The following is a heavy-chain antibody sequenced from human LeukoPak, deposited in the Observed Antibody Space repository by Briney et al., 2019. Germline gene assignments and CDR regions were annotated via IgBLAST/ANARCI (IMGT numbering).Heavy chain of an antibody. Sequence: GGSLRLSCAASGVTFSSYAMSWVRQAPGKGLEWVSAISGSGGSTYYADSVKGRFTISRDNSKNTLYLQMNSLRAEDTAVYYCAKDPHRPPGIAAAGRVDYWGQGTLVTVSS. V-gene: IGHV3-23*01. CDR1: GVTFSSYA. CDR2: ISGSGGST. CDR3: AKDPHRPPGIAAAGRVDY. D-gene: IGHD6-13*01. J-gene: IGHJ4*02.